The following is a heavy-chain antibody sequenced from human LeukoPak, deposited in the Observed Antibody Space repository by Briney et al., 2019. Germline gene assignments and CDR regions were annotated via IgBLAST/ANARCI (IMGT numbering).Heavy chain of an antibody. D-gene: IGHD3-3*01. V-gene: IGHV1-2*02. J-gene: IGHJ3*02. CDR1: GYTFTNNY. Sequence: ASVKVSCKASGYTFTNNYMHWVRQAPGQGLEWMGWINPNSGGTNYAQKFQGRVTMTRDTSISTAYMELSRLRSDDTAVYYCARDRRGILRFLEWLPNDAFDIWGQGTMVTVSS. CDR2: INPNSGGT. CDR3: ARDRRGILRFLEWLPNDAFDI.